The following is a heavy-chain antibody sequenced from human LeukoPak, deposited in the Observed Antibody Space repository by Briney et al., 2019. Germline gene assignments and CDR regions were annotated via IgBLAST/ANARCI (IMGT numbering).Heavy chain of an antibody. CDR1: GFTFSSHS. D-gene: IGHD3-9*01. J-gene: IGHJ4*02. CDR3: ARDSDWAFDY. Sequence: GGSLRLSCAASGFTFSSHSINWVRQAPGKGLEWVSSISSSTYIYYADSVKGRFTISRDNAKNSLYLQMNSLRAEDTAVYYCARDSDWAFDYWGQGSLVTVSS. CDR2: ISSSTYI. V-gene: IGHV3-21*01.